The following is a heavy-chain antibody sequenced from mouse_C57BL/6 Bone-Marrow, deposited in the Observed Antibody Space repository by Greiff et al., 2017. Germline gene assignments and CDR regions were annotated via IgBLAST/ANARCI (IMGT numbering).Heavy chain of an antibody. CDR3: ARYSHGYGPFAY. Sequence: VKLQESGAELVRPGTSVKVSCKASGYAFTNYLIEWVKQRPGQGLEWIGVINPGSGGTNYNEKFKGKATLTADKSSSTAYMQLSSLTSEDSAVYFCARYSHGYGPFAYWGQGTLVTVSA. CDR2: INPGSGGT. V-gene: IGHV1-54*01. CDR1: GYAFTNYL. D-gene: IGHD2-2*01. J-gene: IGHJ3*01.